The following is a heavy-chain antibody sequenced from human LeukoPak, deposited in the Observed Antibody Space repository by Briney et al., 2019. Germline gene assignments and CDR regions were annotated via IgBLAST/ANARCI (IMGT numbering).Heavy chain of an antibody. J-gene: IGHJ3*02. D-gene: IGHD6-13*01. Sequence: ASVKVSCKASGYTFTTYYMHWVRQAPGQGLEWMGWINPNSGGTNYAQKFQGRVTMTRDTSISTAYMELSRLRSDDTAVYYCASELTIAGPAFDIWGQGTMVTVSS. CDR1: GYTFTTYY. CDR2: INPNSGGT. CDR3: ASELTIAGPAFDI. V-gene: IGHV1-2*02.